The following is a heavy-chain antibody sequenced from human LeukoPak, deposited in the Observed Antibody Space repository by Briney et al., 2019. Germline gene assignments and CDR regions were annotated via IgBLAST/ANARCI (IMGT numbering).Heavy chain of an antibody. V-gene: IGHV4-31*03. J-gene: IGHJ2*01. CDR2: IYYSGST. Sequence: SRTLSLTCTVSGGSISSGGYYWSWIRQHPGKGLEWIGYIYYSGSTDYNPSLKSRVTISVDTSKNQFSLKLSSVTAADTAVYYCARDRYTVVSWYFDLWGRGTLVTVSS. D-gene: IGHD4-23*01. CDR3: ARDRYTVVSWYFDL. CDR1: GGSISSGGYY.